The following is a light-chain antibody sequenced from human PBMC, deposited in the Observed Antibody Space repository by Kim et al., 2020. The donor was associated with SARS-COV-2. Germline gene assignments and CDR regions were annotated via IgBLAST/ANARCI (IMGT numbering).Light chain of an antibody. CDR3: QTWDSSTNWV. CDR2: QDN. V-gene: IGLV3-1*01. Sequence: SYELTQPPSVSVSPGQTATITCSGDRLGEKYTFWYQKKPGQSPVLCIRQDNKRPSEIPAGFSGSNSGDTSTLTIRATKAMDEADYYCQTWDSSTNWVFGGGTQLTVL. CDR1: RLGEKY. J-gene: IGLJ3*02.